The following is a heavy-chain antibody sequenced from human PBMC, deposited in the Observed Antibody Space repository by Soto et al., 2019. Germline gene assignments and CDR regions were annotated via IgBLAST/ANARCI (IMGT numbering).Heavy chain of an antibody. CDR1: GFTFTDYH. Sequence: LRLSCEASGFTFTDYHMSWIRQAPGKGLEWVALISETGSHTAYAESVKGRFTISRDNARPSVFLQMNSLRSDDTAVYFCARSLRATSSLPFWGQGTPVTVSS. CDR2: ISETGSHT. J-gene: IGHJ4*02. V-gene: IGHV3-11*06. CDR3: ARSLRATSSLPF.